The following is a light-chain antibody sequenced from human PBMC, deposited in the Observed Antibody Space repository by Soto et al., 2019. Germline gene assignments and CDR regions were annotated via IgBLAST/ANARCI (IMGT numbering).Light chain of an antibody. J-gene: IGLJ2*01. CDR1: KLGDKY. CDR2: QDT. CDR3: QAWDSNSVV. Sequence: SYELTQPPSVSVSPGQTASIICSGDKLGDKYASWYQQKPGQSPVLVIYQDTKRPSGIPERFSGSNSGNTATLTISGTQPMDEADYYCQAWDSNSVVFGGGTKVTVL. V-gene: IGLV3-1*01.